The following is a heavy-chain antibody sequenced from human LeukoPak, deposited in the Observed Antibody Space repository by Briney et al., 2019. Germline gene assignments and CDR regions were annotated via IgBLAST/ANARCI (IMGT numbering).Heavy chain of an antibody. V-gene: IGHV1-69*05. CDR3: ASSRDTAMVTDDYYYYMDV. CDR1: GGTFSSYA. Sequence: ASVKVSCKASGGTFSSYAISWVRQAPGQRLEWMGRIIPIFGTANYAQKFQGRVTITTDESTSTAYMELSSLRSEDTAVYYCASSRDTAMVTDDYYYYMDVWGKGTTVTVSS. CDR2: IIPIFGTA. J-gene: IGHJ6*03. D-gene: IGHD5-18*01.